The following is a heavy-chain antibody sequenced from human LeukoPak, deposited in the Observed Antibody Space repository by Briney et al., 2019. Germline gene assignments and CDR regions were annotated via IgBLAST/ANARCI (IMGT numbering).Heavy chain of an antibody. Sequence: SETLSLTCAVYGGSFSGYYWSWIRQPPGKGLEWIGEINHSGSTNYNPSLKSRVTISVDTSKNQFSLKLSSVTAADTAVYYCARAPSGLLWFGESSPNYYYGMDVWGKGTTVTVSS. CDR1: GGSFSGYY. D-gene: IGHD3-10*01. J-gene: IGHJ6*04. CDR3: ARAPSGLLWFGESSPNYYYGMDV. V-gene: IGHV4-34*01. CDR2: INHSGST.